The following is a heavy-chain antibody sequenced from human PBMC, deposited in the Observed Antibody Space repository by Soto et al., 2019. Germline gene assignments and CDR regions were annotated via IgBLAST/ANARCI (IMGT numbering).Heavy chain of an antibody. D-gene: IGHD2-15*01. V-gene: IGHV4-34*01. CDR3: ARAEHPGYCSGGSCYRYCYYGMDV. Sequence: PSETLSLTCAVYGGSFSGYYWSWIRQPPGKGLEWIGEINHSGSTNYNPSLRSRVTISVDTSKNQFSLKLSSVTAADTAVYYCARAEHPGYCSGGSCYRYCYYGMDVWGQGTTVTVSS. CDR2: INHSGST. CDR1: GGSFSGYY. J-gene: IGHJ6*02.